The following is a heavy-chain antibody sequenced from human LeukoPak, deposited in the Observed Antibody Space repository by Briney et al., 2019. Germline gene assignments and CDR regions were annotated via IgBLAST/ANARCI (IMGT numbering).Heavy chain of an antibody. D-gene: IGHD4-23*01. CDR1: GFTFSIYA. Sequence: PGGSLRLSCAASGFTFSIYAMSWVRQAPGKGLEWVSAISGSGGSTYYADSVKGRFTISRDNSKNTLYLQMNSLRAEDTAVYYCARGGKNIEYFQHWGQGTLVTVSS. V-gene: IGHV3-23*01. CDR2: ISGSGGST. CDR3: ARGGKNIEYFQH. J-gene: IGHJ1*01.